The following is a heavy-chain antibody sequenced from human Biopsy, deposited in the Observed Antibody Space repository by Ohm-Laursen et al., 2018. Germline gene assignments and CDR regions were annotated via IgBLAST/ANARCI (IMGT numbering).Heavy chain of an antibody. CDR3: ARATNSTGWPYYYFYGMDV. D-gene: IGHD2/OR15-2a*01. J-gene: IGHJ6*02. CDR1: GESFNGYY. Sequence: SETLSLTCAVYGESFNGYYWSWIRQTPGKGLEWIGEINHSGRTNYNPSLKSRVTTSVDTSKNQFSLRLNSVTAADTAVYYCARATNSTGWPYYYFYGMDVWGQGTTVTVSS. V-gene: IGHV4-34*01. CDR2: INHSGRT.